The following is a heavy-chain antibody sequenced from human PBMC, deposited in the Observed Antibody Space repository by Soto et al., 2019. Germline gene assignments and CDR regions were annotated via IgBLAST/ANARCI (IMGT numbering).Heavy chain of an antibody. V-gene: IGHV4-59*02. J-gene: IGHJ4*02. D-gene: IGHD6-19*01. CDR1: GASVRNYY. Sequence: SETLSLTCTVSGASVRNYYCSWIRQPPGKGLEWIGYIYYSGIIHYNPSLKSRVTISIDTSKNQFSLKLSSVTAADTALYYCARDYSGGSAFDYCGQGTLVTVSS. CDR3: ARDYSGGSAFDY. CDR2: IYYSGII.